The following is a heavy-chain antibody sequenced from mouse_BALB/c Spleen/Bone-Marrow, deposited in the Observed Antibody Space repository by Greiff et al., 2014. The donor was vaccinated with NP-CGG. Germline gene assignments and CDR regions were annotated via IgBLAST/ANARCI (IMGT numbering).Heavy chain of an antibody. Sequence: VQLQQPGPELVKPGASVKVSCKASGYAFTSYNMYWVKQSHGKRLEWIGYIDHYNGGTRYNQKLKGKATLTVDKPPITAYMHLNSWTSEHSSVYYCSRENYGRSLAYWGQGTLVTVSA. J-gene: IGHJ3*01. CDR2: IDHYNGGT. V-gene: IGHV1S135*01. CDR1: GYAFTSYN. CDR3: SRENYGRSLAY. D-gene: IGHD1-1*01.